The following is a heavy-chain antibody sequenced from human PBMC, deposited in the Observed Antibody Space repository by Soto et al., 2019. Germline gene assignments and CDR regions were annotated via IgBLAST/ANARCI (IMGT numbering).Heavy chain of an antibody. CDR3: ARKQAGYFYGIDY. D-gene: IGHD3-10*01. CDR2: IYDSGST. Sequence: SETLSLTCTVSGGSITSGGYYWSWIRQHLGKGLEWLGYIYDSGSTFYNLSLKSRITLSVDTSKNQFSLKLSSVTVADTAVYFCARKQAGYFYGIDYWGQGTLVTVSS. J-gene: IGHJ4*02. CDR1: GGSITSGGYY. V-gene: IGHV4-31*03.